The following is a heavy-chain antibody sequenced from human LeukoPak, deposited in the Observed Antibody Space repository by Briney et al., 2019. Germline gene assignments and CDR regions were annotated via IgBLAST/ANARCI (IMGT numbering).Heavy chain of an antibody. CDR1: GFTVSSNY. CDR3: ASGTYGSGIRTDY. D-gene: IGHD3-10*01. V-gene: IGHV3-53*01. Sequence: PGGSLRLSCAASGFTVSSNYMSWVRQAPGKGLEWVSVIYSGGSTYYADSVKGRFTISRDNSKNTLYLQMNSLRAEDTAVYYCASGTYGSGIRTDYWGQGTLVTVSS. CDR2: IYSGGST. J-gene: IGHJ4*02.